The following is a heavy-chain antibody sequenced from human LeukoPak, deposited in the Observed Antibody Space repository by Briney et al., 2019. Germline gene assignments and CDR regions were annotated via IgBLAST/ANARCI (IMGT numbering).Heavy chain of an antibody. D-gene: IGHD5-12*01. Sequence: ASVEVSCKASGYTFTSYDINWVRQATGQGLEWMGWMNPNSGNTGYAQKFQGRVTITRNTSISTAYMELSSLRSEDTAVYYCARGDSGYDSFDYWGQGTLVTVSS. J-gene: IGHJ4*02. CDR2: MNPNSGNT. CDR3: ARGDSGYDSFDY. V-gene: IGHV1-8*03. CDR1: GYTFTSYD.